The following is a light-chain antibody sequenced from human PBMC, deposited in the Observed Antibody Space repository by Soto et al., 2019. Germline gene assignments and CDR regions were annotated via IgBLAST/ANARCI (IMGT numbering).Light chain of an antibody. CDR2: DAS. V-gene: IGKV3-20*01. Sequence: ENVLTQSPATLSLSPGERATLSCRASQSVSNYVAWYQQKPGQAPRLLIYDASTRAAGIADRFSGSGSGRDFTLTINRLEPEDFAVYYCQQYGSSPQTFGQGTKVEIK. CDR1: QSVSNY. CDR3: QQYGSSPQT. J-gene: IGKJ1*01.